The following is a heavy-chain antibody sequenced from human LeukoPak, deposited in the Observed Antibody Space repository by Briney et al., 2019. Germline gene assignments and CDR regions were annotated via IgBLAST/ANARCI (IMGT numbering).Heavy chain of an antibody. CDR2: IFKSGTT. V-gene: IGHV3-66*01. D-gene: IGHD6-13*01. Sequence: GGSLRLSCAASGFTVSSNYMSWVRQAPGKGLEWVSAIFKSGTTYYADSVKDRFTISRDNSKNTLYLQMNSLRAEDTAVYYCARESWGAFDCWGQGTLVTVSS. CDR3: ARESWGAFDC. J-gene: IGHJ4*02. CDR1: GFTVSSNY.